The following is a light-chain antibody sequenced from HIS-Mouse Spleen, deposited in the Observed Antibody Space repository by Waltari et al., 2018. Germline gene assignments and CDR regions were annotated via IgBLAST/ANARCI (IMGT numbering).Light chain of an antibody. J-gene: IGKJ1*01. CDR1: QSISSY. CDR2: AAS. V-gene: IGKV1-39*01. CDR3: QQCYSTPRT. Sequence: DIQMTQSPSSLSASVGDRVTITCRASQSISSYLNWYQQKPGKAPKLLIYAASSLQSGVPSRCSGSGSGTDFTLTISSLQPEDFATYYCQQCYSTPRTFGQGTKVEIK.